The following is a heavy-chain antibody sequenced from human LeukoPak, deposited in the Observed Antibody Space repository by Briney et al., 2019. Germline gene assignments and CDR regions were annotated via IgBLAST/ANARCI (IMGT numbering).Heavy chain of an antibody. Sequence: ASVKVSCKASGYTFTSYDINWVQQATGQGLEWMGWMNPNSGNTGYAQKFQGRVTMTRNTSISTAYMELSSLRSEDTAVYYCARGYCSGGSCGFTYWGQGTLVTVSS. CDR1: GYTFTSYD. J-gene: IGHJ4*02. V-gene: IGHV1-8*02. D-gene: IGHD2-15*01. CDR2: MNPNSGNT. CDR3: ARGYCSGGSCGFTY.